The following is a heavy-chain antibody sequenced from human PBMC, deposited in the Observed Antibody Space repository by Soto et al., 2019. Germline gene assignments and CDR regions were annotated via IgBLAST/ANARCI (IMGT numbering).Heavy chain of an antibody. D-gene: IGHD3-3*01. CDR3: ARALGSITIFGVVVRYFDL. Sequence: QVQLQESGPGLVKPSQTLSLTCTVSGGSISSGGYYWSWIRQHPGKGLEWIGYIYYSGSTYYNPSVKSRVTISVDTSKNQFSLKLSSVTAADTAVYYCARALGSITIFGVVVRYFDLWGRGTLVTVSS. CDR2: IYYSGST. J-gene: IGHJ2*01. CDR1: GGSISSGGYY. V-gene: IGHV4-31*03.